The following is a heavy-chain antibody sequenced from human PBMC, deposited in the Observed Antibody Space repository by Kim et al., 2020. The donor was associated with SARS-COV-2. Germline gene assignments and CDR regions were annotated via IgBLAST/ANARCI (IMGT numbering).Heavy chain of an antibody. CDR1: GFNFDNYV. J-gene: IGHJ4*02. V-gene: IGHV3-23*01. CDR3: GREFLLPGVFVTFDF. Sequence: GGSLRLSCAASGFNFDNYVMTWVRQSPGRGLEWVPAIPDSGHGTGDRDSVKGRFIISRDSSKSTVYLQMSSLRADDTAVYYCGREFLLPGVFVTFDFWGQGALVTVS. CDR2: IPDSGHGT. D-gene: IGHD3-10*01.